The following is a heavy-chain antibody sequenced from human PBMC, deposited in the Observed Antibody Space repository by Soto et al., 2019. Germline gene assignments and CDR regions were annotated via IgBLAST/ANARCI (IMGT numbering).Heavy chain of an antibody. CDR1: GGSISSYY. V-gene: IGHV4-59*08. CDR3: AQGSSSSRPYYFDY. Sequence: SETLSLTCTVSGGSISSYYWSWIRQPPGKGLEWIGYIYYSGSTNYNPSLKSRVTISVDTSKNQFSLKLSSVTAADTAVYYCAQGSSSSRPYYFDYWGQGVLVTVSS. CDR2: IYYSGST. D-gene: IGHD3-10*01. J-gene: IGHJ4*02.